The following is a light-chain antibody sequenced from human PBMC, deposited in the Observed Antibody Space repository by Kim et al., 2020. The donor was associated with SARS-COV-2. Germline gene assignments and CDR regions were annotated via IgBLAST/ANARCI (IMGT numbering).Light chain of an antibody. CDR2: GAS. V-gene: IGKV3-20*01. CDR3: QQYGSSPR. CDR1: QSVTSNS. J-gene: IGKJ4*01. Sequence: TLSLSPGERATLSCRASQSVTSNSLAWYQQKPGQTPRLLIYGASSRAPGIPDRFSGSGSGTDFSLTISRLEPEDFAVYYCQQYGSSPRFGGGTKVDIK.